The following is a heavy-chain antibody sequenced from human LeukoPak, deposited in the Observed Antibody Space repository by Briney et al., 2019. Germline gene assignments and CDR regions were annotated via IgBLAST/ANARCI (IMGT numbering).Heavy chain of an antibody. CDR2: IHYSGST. CDR3: ARVLYGSGTYYFDY. CDR1: GGSVSSGSNY. D-gene: IGHD3-10*01. Sequence: PSETLSLTCTVSGGSVSSGSNYWSWIRQPPGKGLEWIGYIHYSGSTSHNPALKSRVTISVDTSKNQFSLKLSSVTAADTAVYYCARVLYGSGTYYFDYWGQGNLVTVSS. V-gene: IGHV4-61*01. J-gene: IGHJ4*02.